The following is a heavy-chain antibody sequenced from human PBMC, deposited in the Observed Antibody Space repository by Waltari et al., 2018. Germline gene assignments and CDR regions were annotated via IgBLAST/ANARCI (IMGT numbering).Heavy chain of an antibody. CDR2: IYHSGST. V-gene: IGHV4-38-2*01. Sequence: QVQLQESGPGLVKPSETLSLTCAVSGYSISSGYYWGWIRQPPGKGLEWIGSIYHSGSTYYNPSLKSRVTISVDTSKNQFSLKLSSVTAADTAVYYCARRGSHSSSYVDYWGQGTLVTVSS. J-gene: IGHJ4*02. CDR1: GYSISSGYY. CDR3: ARRGSHSSSYVDY. D-gene: IGHD6-13*01.